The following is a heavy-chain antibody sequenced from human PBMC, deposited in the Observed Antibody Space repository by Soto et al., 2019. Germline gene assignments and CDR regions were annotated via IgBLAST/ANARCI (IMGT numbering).Heavy chain of an antibody. Sequence: EVQLVETGGGLIQPGGSLRLSCAVSGFTVSGIYLSWVRQAPGMGLEWVSIVYSGDSTFYAESVRGRFTISRDSSRNTVHLQMSSLRREDTAVYYCARVEPTSWYFDLWGRGPPFTVSS. CDR3: ARVEPTSWYFDL. CDR2: VYSGDST. CDR1: GFTVSGIY. V-gene: IGHV3-53*02. D-gene: IGHD1-26*01. J-gene: IGHJ2*01.